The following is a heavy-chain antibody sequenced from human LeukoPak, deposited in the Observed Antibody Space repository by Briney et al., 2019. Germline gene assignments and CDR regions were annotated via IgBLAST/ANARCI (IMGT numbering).Heavy chain of an antibody. CDR3: AGCSGGSCYSRGKYGVDV. CDR2: ISTSGDFT. J-gene: IGHJ6*02. D-gene: IGHD2-15*01. Sequence: GGSLRLSCATSGFTFSSYAMNWVRQAPGKGLECVSFISTSGDFTYYAASVKGRFTVSRDNSKNTLYLQMNSLRADNTAVYYCAGCSGGSCYSRGKYGVDVWGQGTTVIVSS. CDR1: GFTFSSYA. V-gene: IGHV3-23*01.